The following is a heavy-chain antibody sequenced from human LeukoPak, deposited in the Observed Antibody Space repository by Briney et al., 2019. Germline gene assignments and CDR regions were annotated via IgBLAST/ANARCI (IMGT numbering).Heavy chain of an antibody. CDR3: TTMGFAYCSSSSCLGY. V-gene: IGHV3-15*01. CDR2: IRNKIDGGTT. J-gene: IGHJ4*02. D-gene: IGHD2-2*01. CDR1: GFTFKNAW. Sequence: GGSLRLSCAASGFTFKNAWMSWVRQAPGRELEWVGRIRNKIDGGTTDYAAPVKGRFTISRDDSKNTLYLQMNSLKTEDTAIYYCTTMGFAYCSSSSCLGYWGQGTLVTVSS.